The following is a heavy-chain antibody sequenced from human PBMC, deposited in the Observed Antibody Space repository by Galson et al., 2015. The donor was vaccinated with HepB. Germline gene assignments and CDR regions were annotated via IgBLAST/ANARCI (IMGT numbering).Heavy chain of an antibody. D-gene: IGHD4-17*01. CDR1: GFTFDDYG. Sequence: SLRLSCAVSGFTFDDYGMSWVRHAPGKGLEWISGLNWNGNTTEYSDSVKGRFTISRDNVRKSLYLQMSNLRAEDTAFYYCARDQDGDRWLDYWGQGTLVTVSS. V-gene: IGHV3-20*04. CDR3: ARDQDGDRWLDY. J-gene: IGHJ4*02. CDR2: LNWNGNTT.